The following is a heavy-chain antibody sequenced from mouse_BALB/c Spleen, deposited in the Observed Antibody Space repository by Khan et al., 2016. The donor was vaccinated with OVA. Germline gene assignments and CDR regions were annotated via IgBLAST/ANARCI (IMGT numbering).Heavy chain of an antibody. D-gene: IGHD1-1*01. Sequence: EVQLQESGPGLVKPSQSLSLTCTVTGYSITSDYAWNWIRQFPGNKLEWMGYINYSGRTSYIPSLKSRISITRDTSKNQFFLQLNSVTTEDTATYYCAYGSSYWYFDVWGAGTTVTVSS. V-gene: IGHV3-2*02. CDR2: INYSGRT. CDR3: AYGSSYWYFDV. CDR1: GYSITSDYA. J-gene: IGHJ1*01.